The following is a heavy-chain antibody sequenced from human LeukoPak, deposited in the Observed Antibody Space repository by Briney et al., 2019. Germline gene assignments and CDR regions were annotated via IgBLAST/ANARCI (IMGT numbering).Heavy chain of an antibody. CDR1: GFAFSSHE. CDR3: VRRFDY. V-gene: IGHV3-48*03. Sequence: GGSLRLSCAASGFAFSSHEMNWVRQAPGKGLEWVSYISDSGKTIYYADSVKGRFTISRDNARNSLYLQMNSLRAEDTAVYYCVRRFDYWGQGNLVTVSS. CDR2: ISDSGKTI. J-gene: IGHJ4*02.